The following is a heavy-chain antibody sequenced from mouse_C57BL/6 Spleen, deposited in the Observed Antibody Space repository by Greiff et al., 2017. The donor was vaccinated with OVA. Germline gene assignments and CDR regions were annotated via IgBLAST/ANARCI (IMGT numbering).Heavy chain of an antibody. D-gene: IGHD1-1*01. V-gene: IGHV5-4*03. CDR2: ISDGGSYT. CDR3: ARVGSGSSPYFDY. J-gene: IGHJ2*01. CDR1: GFTFSSYA. Sequence: EVKLVESGGGLVKPGGSLKLSCAASGFTFSSYAMSWVRQTPEKRLEWVATISDGGSYTYYPDNVKGRFTISRDNAKNNLYLQMSHLKSEDTAMYYCARVGSGSSPYFDYWGQGTTLTVSS.